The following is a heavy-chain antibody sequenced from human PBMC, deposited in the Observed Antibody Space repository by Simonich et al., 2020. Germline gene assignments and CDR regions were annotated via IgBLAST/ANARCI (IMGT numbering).Heavy chain of an antibody. Sequence: QVQLVESGGGVVKPGRSLRLSCAASGFTFSSYAMHWVRQAPGKGLRWVAVISNEGSNKYYADSVKGRFTISRDNSKNTLYLQMNSLRAEDTAVYYCAREGAGNDAFDIWGQGTMVTVSS. CDR3: AREGAGNDAFDI. V-gene: IGHV3-30*07. D-gene: IGHD1-26*01. CDR2: ISNEGSNK. CDR1: GFTFSSYA. J-gene: IGHJ3*02.